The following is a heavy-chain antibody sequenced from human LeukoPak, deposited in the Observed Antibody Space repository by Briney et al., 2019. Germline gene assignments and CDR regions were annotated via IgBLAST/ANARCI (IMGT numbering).Heavy chain of an antibody. J-gene: IGHJ4*02. V-gene: IGHV1-24*01. D-gene: IGHD3-3*01. CDR3: ATGIGLYDFWSGSPPHY. CDR2: FDPEDGET. CDR1: GYTLTELS. Sequence: ASVKVSCKVSGYTLTELSMHWVRQAPGKGLEWMGGFDPEDGETIYAQKFQGRVTMTEDTSTDTAYMELSSLRSEDTAVYYCATGIGLYDFWSGSPPHYWGQGTLVTVSS.